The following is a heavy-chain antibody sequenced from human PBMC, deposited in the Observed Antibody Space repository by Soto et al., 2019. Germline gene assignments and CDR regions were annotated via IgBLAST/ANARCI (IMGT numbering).Heavy chain of an antibody. D-gene: IGHD3-22*01. V-gene: IGHV3-30*04. Sequence: GGSLRLSCAASGFTFSSYAMHWVRQAPGKGLEWVAVISYDGSNKYYADSVKGRFTISRDNSKNTLYLQMNSLRAEDTAVYYCARDGEYYDSSGYPVDPWGQGTLVTVSS. J-gene: IGHJ5*02. CDR3: ARDGEYYDSSGYPVDP. CDR2: ISYDGSNK. CDR1: GFTFSSYA.